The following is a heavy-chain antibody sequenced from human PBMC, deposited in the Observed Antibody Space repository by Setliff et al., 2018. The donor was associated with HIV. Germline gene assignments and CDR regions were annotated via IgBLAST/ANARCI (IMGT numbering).Heavy chain of an antibody. CDR1: GFSFSAYA. J-gene: IGHJ4*02. CDR3: AIWTSYYGT. Sequence: GGSLRLSCAASGFSFSAYAMNWIRQAPGKGLEWVSAISPDSVTTSYRDSVKGRFSISRDNSRNTLYLQMNSLTVEDTALYYCAIWTSYYGTWGRGTLVTVSS. V-gene: IGHV3-23*02. D-gene: IGHD3-10*01. CDR2: ISPDSVTT.